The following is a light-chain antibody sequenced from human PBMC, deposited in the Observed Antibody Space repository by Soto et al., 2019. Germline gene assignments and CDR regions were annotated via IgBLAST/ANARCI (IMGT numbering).Light chain of an antibody. V-gene: IGLV2-14*01. CDR3: SSYTSSDTLV. Sequence: QSALTQPASVSESPGQSITISCIGTSSDVGAYDHVSWYQQHPGKAPKVIISKVSNRPSGVSNRFSGSKAGNTASLTISGLQAEDEADYYCSSYTSSDTLVFGAGTKLTVL. CDR1: SSDVGAYDH. J-gene: IGLJ2*01. CDR2: KVS.